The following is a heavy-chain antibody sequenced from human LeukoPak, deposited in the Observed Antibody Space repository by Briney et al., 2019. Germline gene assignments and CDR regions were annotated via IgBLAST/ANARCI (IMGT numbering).Heavy chain of an antibody. CDR1: GFTFSSYS. D-gene: IGHD6-19*01. V-gene: IGHV3-21*01. J-gene: IGHJ4*02. CDR3: ARAPVKVAVAGIYYFDY. CDR2: ISSSSSYI. Sequence: GGSLRLSCAASGFTFSSYSMNWVRQAPGKRLEWVSSISSSSSYIYYADSVKGRFTISRDNAKNSLYLQMNSLRAEDTAVYYCARAPVKVAVAGIYYFDYWGQGTLVTVSS.